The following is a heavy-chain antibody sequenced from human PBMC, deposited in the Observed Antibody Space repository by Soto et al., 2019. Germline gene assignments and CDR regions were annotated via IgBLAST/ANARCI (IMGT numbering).Heavy chain of an antibody. D-gene: IGHD2-15*01. V-gene: IGHV1-18*04. CDR2: ISAYNGNT. CDR3: AREGEDFLCYVYDGMYF. J-gene: IGHJ6*02. CDR1: GYTFTSYG. Sequence: QVQLVQSGAEVKKPGASVKVSCKASGYTFTSYGISWVRQAPGQGLAWIGWISAYNGNTNYAQKLQGRVTRTTDTSTSTAYMELRSLRSDDTAVYSCAREGEDFLCYVYDGMYFWCQGSTVTVSS.